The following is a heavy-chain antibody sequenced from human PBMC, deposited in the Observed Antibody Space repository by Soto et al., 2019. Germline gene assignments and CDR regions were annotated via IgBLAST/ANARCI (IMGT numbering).Heavy chain of an antibody. V-gene: IGHV3-30*03. Sequence: GGSLRLSCAASGFTFSSYGIHWVRQAPGKGLEWVAVISYDGSNKYYADSVKGRFTISRDNSKNTLYLQMNSLRAEVTAVYHCVPEKIEDLDYWGEGT. J-gene: IGHJ4*02. CDR2: ISYDGSNK. CDR3: VPEKIEDLDY. CDR1: GFTFSSYG.